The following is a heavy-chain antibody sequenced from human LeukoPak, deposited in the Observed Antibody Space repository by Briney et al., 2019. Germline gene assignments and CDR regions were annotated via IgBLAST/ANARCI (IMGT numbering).Heavy chain of an antibody. V-gene: IGHV3-23*01. Sequence: PVGSLRLSCAASGFTLTSYAMSWVRQAPRQGMDWVSAISGMGGSTFYADAVKGRFTISRDNSKNTLYLQMNSLRAEDTAVYYCAKARFCSSTSCHKGVFDYWGQGTLVTVSS. J-gene: IGHJ4*02. D-gene: IGHD2-2*01. CDR1: GFTLTSYA. CDR2: ISGMGGST. CDR3: AKARFCSSTSCHKGVFDY.